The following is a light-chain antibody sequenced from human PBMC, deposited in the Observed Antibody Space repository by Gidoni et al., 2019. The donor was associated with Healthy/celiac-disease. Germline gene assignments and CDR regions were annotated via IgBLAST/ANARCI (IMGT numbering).Light chain of an antibody. CDR1: SSDVGCYNY. CDR3: SSYTSSSTPHVV. V-gene: IGLV2-14*03. Sequence: QSALPQPASVSGSPGPSITIACTGTSSDVGCYNYVSWYQQHPGKAPKLMIYDVSNRPSGVANRFSGSKSGNTASLTISGLQAEDEADYYCSSYTSSSTPHVVFGGGTKLTVL. J-gene: IGLJ2*01. CDR2: DVS.